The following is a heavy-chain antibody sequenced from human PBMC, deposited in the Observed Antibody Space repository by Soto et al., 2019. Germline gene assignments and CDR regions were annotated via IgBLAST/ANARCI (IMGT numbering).Heavy chain of an antibody. V-gene: IGHV5-10-1*01. J-gene: IGHJ4*02. D-gene: IGHD3-22*01. Sequence: GESLKISCKGSGYSFTSYWISWVRQMPGKGLEWMGRIDPSDSYTNYSPSFQGHVTISADKSTSTAYLQWSSLKASDTAMYYCARQIYDSDTGPNFQYYFDSWGQGTPVTVS. CDR3: ARQIYDSDTGPNFQYYFDS. CDR2: IDPSDSYT. CDR1: GYSFTSYW.